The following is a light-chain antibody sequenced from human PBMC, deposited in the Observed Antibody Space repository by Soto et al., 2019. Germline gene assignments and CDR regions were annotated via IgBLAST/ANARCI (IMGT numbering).Light chain of an antibody. CDR2: EVT. Sequence: QSALTQPASVSGSPGQSITISCTGTSSDVGGYNSVSWYQQHPGKAPKLMIYEVTNRTSGVSNRFSGSKSGNTASLTISGLQAEDEADYYCTSYTSSSALVFGGGTKLTVL. V-gene: IGLV2-14*01. CDR1: SSDVGGYNS. CDR3: TSYTSSSALV. J-gene: IGLJ2*01.